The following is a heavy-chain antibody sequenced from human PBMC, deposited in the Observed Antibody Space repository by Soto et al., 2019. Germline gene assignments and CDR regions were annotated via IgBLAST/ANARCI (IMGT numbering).Heavy chain of an antibody. CDR2: INHSGST. CDR3: ARVFPPKVRITMVRGGYNWFDP. CDR1: GGSFSGYY. Sequence: SETLSLTCAVYGGSFSGYYWSWIRQPPGKGLEWIGEINHSGSTNYNPSLKSRVTISVDTSKNQFSLKLSSVTAADTAVYYCARVFPPKVRITMVRGGYNWFDPWGQGTLVTVSS. J-gene: IGHJ5*02. V-gene: IGHV4-34*01. D-gene: IGHD3-10*01.